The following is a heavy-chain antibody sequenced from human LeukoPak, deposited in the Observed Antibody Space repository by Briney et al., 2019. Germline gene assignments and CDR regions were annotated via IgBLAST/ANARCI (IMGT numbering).Heavy chain of an antibody. J-gene: IGHJ6*02. CDR2: ISYDGSNK. CDR3: AKVPGYCSSTSCYRQDYYYGMDV. V-gene: IGHV3-30-3*01. CDR1: GFTFSSYA. D-gene: IGHD2-2*01. Sequence: PGGSLRLSCAASGFTFSSYAMSWVRQAPGKGLEWVAVISYDGSNKYYADSVKGRFTISRDNSKNTLYLQMNSLRAEDTAVYYCAKVPGYCSSTSCYRQDYYYGMDVWGQGTTVTVSS.